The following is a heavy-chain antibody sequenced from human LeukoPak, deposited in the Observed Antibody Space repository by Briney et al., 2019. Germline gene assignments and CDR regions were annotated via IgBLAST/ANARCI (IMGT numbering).Heavy chain of an antibody. D-gene: IGHD1-14*01. V-gene: IGHV3-23*01. CDR1: GFTFSSYA. Sequence: GGSLRLSCAASGFTFSSYAMSWVRQAPGKGLEWVSAISGSGGSTYYADSVKGRFTISGDNSKNTLYLQMNSLRAEDTAVYYCPPLPTGRNYYGMDVWGQGTTVTVPS. CDR3: PPLPTGRNYYGMDV. CDR2: ISGSGGST. J-gene: IGHJ6*02.